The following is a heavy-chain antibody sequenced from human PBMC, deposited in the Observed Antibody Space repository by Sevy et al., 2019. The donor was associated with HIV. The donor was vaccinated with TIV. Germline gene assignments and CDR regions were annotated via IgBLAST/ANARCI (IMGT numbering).Heavy chain of an antibody. J-gene: IGHJ5*02. CDR3: ATRRGDSAYYGSGSYYSP. CDR2: IYPGDSDT. V-gene: IGHV5-51*01. Sequence: GESLKISCKGSGYSFTSYWIGWVRQMPGKGLEWMGIIYPGDSDTRYSPSFQGQVTISADKSISTAYLQWSSLKASDTAMYYCATRRGDSAYYGSGSYYSPWGQGTLVTVSS. D-gene: IGHD3-10*01. CDR1: GYSFTSYW.